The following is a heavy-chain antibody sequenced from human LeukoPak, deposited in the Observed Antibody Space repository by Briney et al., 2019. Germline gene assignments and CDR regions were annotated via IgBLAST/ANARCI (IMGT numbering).Heavy chain of an antibody. CDR1: GFTFSSYW. D-gene: IGHD3-10*01. CDR3: VLWFGELFGVDY. V-gene: IGHV3-21*01. Sequence: GGSLRLSCAASGFTFSSYWMSWVRQAPGKGLEWVSSISSSSSYIYYADSVKGRFTISRDNAKNSLYLQMNSLRAEDTAVYYCVLWFGELFGVDYWGQGTLVTVSS. J-gene: IGHJ4*02. CDR2: ISSSSSYI.